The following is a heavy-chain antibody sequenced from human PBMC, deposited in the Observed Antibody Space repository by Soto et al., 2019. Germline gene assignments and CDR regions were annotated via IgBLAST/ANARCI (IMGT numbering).Heavy chain of an antibody. V-gene: IGHV1-69*13. J-gene: IGHJ6*02. CDR1: GGTFSSYA. CDR2: IIPIFGTA. CDR3: ARRVDSSMTNYYCYGMYV. D-gene: IGHD3-22*01. Sequence: SVKVSCKASGGTFSSYAISWVRQAPGQGLEWMGGIIPIFGTANYAQKFQGRVTITADESTSTAYMELSSLRSEDTAVYYCARRVDSSMTNYYCYGMYVCGQGTTVTVS.